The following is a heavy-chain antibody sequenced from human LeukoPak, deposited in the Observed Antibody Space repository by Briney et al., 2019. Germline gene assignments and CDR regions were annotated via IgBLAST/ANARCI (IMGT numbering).Heavy chain of an antibody. CDR3: AREGKITMVRGVIRYYYMDV. CDR2: IFTSGST. D-gene: IGHD3-10*01. CDR1: GGSISSGSYY. Sequence: SETLSLTCTVSGGSISSGSYYWSWIRQPAGKGLEWIGRIFTSGSTKYNPSLKSRVTISVDTSKNQFSLKLSYVTAADTAVYYCAREGKITMVRGVIRYYYMDVWGKGTTVTISS. V-gene: IGHV4-61*02. J-gene: IGHJ6*03.